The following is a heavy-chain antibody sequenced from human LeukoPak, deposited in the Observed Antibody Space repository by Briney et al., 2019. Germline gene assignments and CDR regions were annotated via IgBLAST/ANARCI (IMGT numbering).Heavy chain of an antibody. CDR3: ARASLVWFGELLPFDY. D-gene: IGHD3-10*01. V-gene: IGHV1-2*02. Sequence: GASVKVSCKASGYTFTGYYMHWVRQAPGQGLEWMGWINPNSGGTNYAQKFQGRVTMTRDTSISTAYMELSRLRSDDTAVYYCARASLVWFGELLPFDYWGQGTLVTVSS. J-gene: IGHJ4*02. CDR1: GYTFTGYY. CDR2: INPNSGGT.